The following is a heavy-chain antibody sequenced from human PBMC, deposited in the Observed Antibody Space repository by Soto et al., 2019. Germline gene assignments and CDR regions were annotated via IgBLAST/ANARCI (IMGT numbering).Heavy chain of an antibody. J-gene: IGHJ4*02. CDR2: INHSGST. D-gene: IGHD1-20*01. CDR3: ARGALTGITFDY. Sequence: QVQLQQWGAGLLKPSETLSLTCAVYGGSFSGYYWSWIRQPPGKGLEWIGEINHSGSTNYIPSLRSRVTISVDTSKNQFSLKLSSVTAADTAVYYCARGALTGITFDYWGQGTLVTVSS. CDR1: GGSFSGYY. V-gene: IGHV4-34*01.